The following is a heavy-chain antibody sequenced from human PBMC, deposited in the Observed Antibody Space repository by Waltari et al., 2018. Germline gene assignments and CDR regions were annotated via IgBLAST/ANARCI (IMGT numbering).Heavy chain of an antibody. CDR2: IYGGGRT. Sequence: EVQLVESGGGSIQPGGSLRLSCAASGFTVSNNFMRWVRQVPGKGLGWGSLIYGGGRTSYAESVQGRFTISRDTSTNTLQLQMNSLRGEDTAVYYCARDRHCTDSGCSGLWGQGTLVTVSS. J-gene: IGHJ4*02. CDR1: GFTVSNNF. D-gene: IGHD2-8*02. V-gene: IGHV3-53*01. CDR3: ARDRHCTDSGCSGL.